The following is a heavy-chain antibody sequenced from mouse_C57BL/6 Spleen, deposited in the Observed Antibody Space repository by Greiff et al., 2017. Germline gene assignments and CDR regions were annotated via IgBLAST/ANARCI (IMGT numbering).Heavy chain of an antibody. J-gene: IGHJ2*01. CDR2: IDPSDSST. Sequence: QVQLQQPGAELVMPGASVKLSCKASGYTFTSYWMHWVKQRPGQGLEWIGEIDPSDSSTNYNQKFQCKSTLTVDKSSSTASMQLSSLTSEDSAVYYCARMGGRGYFDYWGQGTTLTVSS. D-gene: IGHD6-1*01. CDR1: GYTFTSYW. CDR3: ARMGGRGYFDY. V-gene: IGHV1-69*01.